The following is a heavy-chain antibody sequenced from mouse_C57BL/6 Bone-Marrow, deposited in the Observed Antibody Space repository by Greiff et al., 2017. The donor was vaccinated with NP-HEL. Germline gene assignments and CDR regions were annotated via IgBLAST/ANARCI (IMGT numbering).Heavy chain of an antibody. CDR2: IYPRSGNT. Sequence: VMLVESGAELARPGASVKLSCKASGYTFTSYGISWVKQRTGQGLEWIGEIYPRSGNTYYNEKFKGKATLTADKSSSTAYMELRSLTSEDSAVYFCARGRYGNYLAWFAYWGQGTLVTVSA. CDR3: ARGRYGNYLAWFAY. J-gene: IGHJ3*01. D-gene: IGHD2-10*02. CDR1: GYTFTSYG. V-gene: IGHV1-81*01.